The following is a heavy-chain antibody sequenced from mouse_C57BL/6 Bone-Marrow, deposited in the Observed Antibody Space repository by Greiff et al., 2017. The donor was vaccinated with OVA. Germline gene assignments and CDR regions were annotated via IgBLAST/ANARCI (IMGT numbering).Heavy chain of an antibody. CDR3: KRRGYGSAWFAY. Sequence: VQLQQSGAELVRPGASVTLSCKASGYTFTDYEMHWVKQTPVHGLEWIGAIDPETGGTAYNQKFKGKAILTADKSSSTAYMELRSLTSEDSAVYYCKRRGYGSAWFAYWGQGTLVTVSA. J-gene: IGHJ3*01. CDR2: IDPETGGT. D-gene: IGHD1-1*01. V-gene: IGHV1-15*01. CDR1: GYTFTDYE.